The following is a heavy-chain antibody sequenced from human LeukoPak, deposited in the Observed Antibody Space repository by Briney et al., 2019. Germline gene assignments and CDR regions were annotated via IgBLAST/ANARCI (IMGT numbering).Heavy chain of an antibody. Sequence: GGSLRLSCAASRFTFSRYCMSWVRQAPGKGLEWLATIKQDGNEKFYVDSVKGRFTISRDNAKNSLYLQMSSLRAEDTAIYYCARDGPDYGDFNWFAPWGQGTLVTVSS. V-gene: IGHV3-7*01. CDR3: ARDGPDYGDFNWFAP. D-gene: IGHD4-17*01. CDR2: IKQDGNEK. CDR1: RFTFSRYC. J-gene: IGHJ5*02.